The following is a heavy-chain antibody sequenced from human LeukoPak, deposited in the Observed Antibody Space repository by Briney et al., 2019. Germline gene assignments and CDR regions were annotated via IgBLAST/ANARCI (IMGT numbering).Heavy chain of an antibody. CDR2: IYTSGNT. CDR3: ARVFDSGSQAYFYYMDV. Sequence: SQTLSLTCTVSGGSISSGGYYWSWIRQPAGKGLEWIGRIYTSGNTNYNPSLKSRVTISVDTSKNQFSLRLSSVTAADTAVYYCARVFDSGSQAYFYYMDVWGKGTTVTISS. CDR1: GGSISSGGYY. D-gene: IGHD3-10*01. V-gene: IGHV4-61*02. J-gene: IGHJ6*03.